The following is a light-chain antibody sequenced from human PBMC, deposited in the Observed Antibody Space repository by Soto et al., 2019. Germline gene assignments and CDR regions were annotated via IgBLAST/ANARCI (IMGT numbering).Light chain of an antibody. Sequence: DIQMTQPPSTLSASVGDRVTITCRASQSISSWLAWYQQKPGKAPKLLIYDASSLESGVPSRFSGSGSGTEFTLTISSLQPDDFATYYCQQYKVYSQTFGQGTKVDIK. CDR3: QQYKVYSQT. CDR1: QSISSW. CDR2: DAS. J-gene: IGKJ1*01. V-gene: IGKV1-5*01.